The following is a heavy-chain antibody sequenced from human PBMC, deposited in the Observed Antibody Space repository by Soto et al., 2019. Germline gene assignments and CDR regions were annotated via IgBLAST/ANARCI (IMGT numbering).Heavy chain of an antibody. CDR3: ATESPLLRSRAFDI. CDR1: GETRTELY. CDR2: FDHEDGET. Sequence: GAVKVSCKVSGETRTELYMHWLRPAPGKGLEWMGGFDHEDGETIYAQKFQGRVTMTEDTSTDTAYMELSSLRSEDTGVYYCATESPLLRSRAFDIWGQGTMVTVSS. V-gene: IGHV1-24*01. J-gene: IGHJ3*02.